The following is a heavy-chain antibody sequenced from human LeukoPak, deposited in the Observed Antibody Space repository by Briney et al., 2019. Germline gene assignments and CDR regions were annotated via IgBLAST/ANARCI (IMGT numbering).Heavy chain of an antibody. D-gene: IGHD1-1*01. Sequence: PSETLSLTCTVSGGSISSYYWGWIRQPPGKGLEWIGNIYYSGSTYYNPSLKSRVTISLDTSKSQFSLNLNSVTAADTAVYYCASITRLTTTGTAGSGKYYFDYWGQGTLVTVSS. CDR3: ASITRLTTTGTAGSGKYYFDY. J-gene: IGHJ4*02. CDR1: GGSISSYY. CDR2: IYYSGST. V-gene: IGHV4-39*07.